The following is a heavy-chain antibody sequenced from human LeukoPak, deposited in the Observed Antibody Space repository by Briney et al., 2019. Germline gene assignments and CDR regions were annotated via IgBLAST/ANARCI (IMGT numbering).Heavy chain of an antibody. D-gene: IGHD6-13*01. V-gene: IGHV1-69*04. CDR3: ARDRIAAAGEGDY. CDR2: IIPILGIA. Sequence: SVKISCKASGYTFTSYGISWVRQAPGQGLEWMGRIIPILGIANYAQKFQGRVTITADKSTSTAYMELSSLRSEDTAVYYCARDRIAAAGEGDYWGQGTLVTVSS. CDR1: GYTFTSYG. J-gene: IGHJ4*02.